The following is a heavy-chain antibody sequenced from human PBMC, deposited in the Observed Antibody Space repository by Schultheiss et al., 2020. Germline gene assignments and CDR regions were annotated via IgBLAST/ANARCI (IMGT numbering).Heavy chain of an antibody. D-gene: IGHD3-3*01. CDR2: IYYSGST. V-gene: IGHV4-61*01. Sequence: SETLSLTCTVSGGSVSSGSYYWSWIRQPPGKGLEWIGYIYYSGSTNYNPSLKSRVTISVDTSKNQFSLKLSSVTAADTAVYYCARGTFGVVIPGGYYYGMDVWGQGTTVTVS. J-gene: IGHJ6*02. CDR3: ARGTFGVVIPGGYYYGMDV. CDR1: GGSVSSGSYY.